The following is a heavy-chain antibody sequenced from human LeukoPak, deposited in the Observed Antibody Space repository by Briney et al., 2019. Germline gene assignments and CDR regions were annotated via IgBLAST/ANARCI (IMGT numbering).Heavy chain of an antibody. Sequence: ASVKVSCKSSGFTFTSYGFMWVRQAPGQGLEWMGWISVYNGHTSYAQSVQGRVSMTTDTSTSTAYMELRSLRSDDTAVYYCARGDYGGNSPFDYWGQGTLVTVSS. CDR3: ARGDYGGNSPFDY. D-gene: IGHD4-23*01. CDR2: ISVYNGHT. V-gene: IGHV1-18*01. J-gene: IGHJ4*02. CDR1: GFTFTSYG.